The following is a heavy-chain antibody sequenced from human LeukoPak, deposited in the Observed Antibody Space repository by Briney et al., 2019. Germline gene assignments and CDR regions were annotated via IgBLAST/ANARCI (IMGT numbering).Heavy chain of an antibody. CDR2: ISGSGGST. J-gene: IGHJ2*01. CDR1: GFTFSSYA. D-gene: IGHD3-16*01. V-gene: IGHV3-23*01. Sequence: PGGSLRLSCAASGFTFSSYAMSWVRQAPGKGLEWVSAISGSGGSTYYADSVKGRFTISRDNSKNTLYLQMNSLRAEDTAVYYCARDMKPINWHFDLWGRGTLVTVSS. CDR3: ARDMKPINWHFDL.